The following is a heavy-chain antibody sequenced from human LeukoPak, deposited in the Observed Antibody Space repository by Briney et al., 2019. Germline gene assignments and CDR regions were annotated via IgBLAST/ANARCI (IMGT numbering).Heavy chain of an antibody. CDR1: GYTFTGYY. CDR3: ARDIGPEYYFDY. J-gene: IGHJ4*02. V-gene: IGHV1-2*02. Sequence: ASVKVSCKASGYTFTGYYMHWVRQAPGQGLEWMGWINPNSGGTNYAQKFQGRVTMTRDTSISTAYMELSRLRSDDTAVYYYARDIGPEYYFDYWGQGTLVTVSS. CDR2: INPNSGGT.